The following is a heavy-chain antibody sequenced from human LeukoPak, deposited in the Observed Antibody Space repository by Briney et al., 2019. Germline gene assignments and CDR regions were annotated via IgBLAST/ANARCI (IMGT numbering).Heavy chain of an antibody. CDR2: IDWDDDK. CDR3: ARLATGGYYFDY. Sequence: SGPALVQPTQTLTLTCAFSGFSLSTSGMRVSWIRQPPGKALEWLARIDWDDDKFYSTSLKTRLTISKDTSKNQVVLTMTNMDPVDTATYYCARLATGGYYFDYWGQGTLVTVSS. CDR1: GFSLSTSGMR. V-gene: IGHV2-70*04. J-gene: IGHJ4*02. D-gene: IGHD7-27*01.